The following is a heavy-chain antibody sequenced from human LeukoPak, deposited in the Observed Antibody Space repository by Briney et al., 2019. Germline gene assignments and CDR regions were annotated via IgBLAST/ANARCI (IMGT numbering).Heavy chain of an antibody. D-gene: IGHD3-22*01. J-gene: IGHJ4*02. CDR1: GFTFSSYS. Sequence: GGSLRLSCAASGFTFSSYSMNWVRQAPGKGLEWVSYISSSSSTIYYADSVKGRFTISRDNAKNSLYLQMNSLRAEDTAVYYCARVLHRRNYDSSVYYGYWGQGTLVTVSS. CDR3: ARVLHRRNYDSSVYYGY. CDR2: ISSSSSTI. V-gene: IGHV3-48*01.